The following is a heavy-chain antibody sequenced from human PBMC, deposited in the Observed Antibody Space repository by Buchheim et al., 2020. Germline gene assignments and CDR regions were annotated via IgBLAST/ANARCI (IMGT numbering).Heavy chain of an antibody. CDR3: ARRGYCSGGSCTARGDAFDI. D-gene: IGHD2-15*01. V-gene: IGHV4-39*01. CDR2: IYYSGST. CDR1: GGSISSSLYY. J-gene: IGHJ3*02. Sequence: QLQLQESGPGLVKPSETLSLTCSVSGGSISSSLYYWGWIRQPPGKGLEWIGSIYYSGSTYYNPSLKSRVTISVDKSKNQFSLKLSAVTAPDTAVYFCARRGYCSGGSCTARGDAFDIWGQGT.